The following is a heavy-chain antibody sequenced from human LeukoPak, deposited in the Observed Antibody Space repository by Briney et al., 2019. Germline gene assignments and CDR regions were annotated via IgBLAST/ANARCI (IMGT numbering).Heavy chain of an antibody. D-gene: IGHD6-6*01. Sequence: GESLKISCKGSGYSFTSYWIGWGRQIPGKGLEWMGIIYPGDSDTRYSPSFQGQVTISADKSIGTAYVEWSSLKASDTAMYYCARQGAGGSSPFDYWGQGTLVTVSS. CDR1: GYSFTSYW. V-gene: IGHV5-51*01. J-gene: IGHJ4*02. CDR2: IYPGDSDT. CDR3: ARQGAGGSSPFDY.